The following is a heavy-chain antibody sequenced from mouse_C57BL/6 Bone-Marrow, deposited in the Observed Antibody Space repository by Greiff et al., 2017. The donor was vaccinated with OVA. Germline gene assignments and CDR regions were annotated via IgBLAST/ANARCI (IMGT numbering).Heavy chain of an antibody. D-gene: IGHD1-1*01. CDR3: ARPRYYGSGCYFDY. Sequence: VQLQQPGAELVKPGASVKMSCKASGYTFTSYWITWVKQRPGPGLEWIGDIYPGSGSTTYNEKFKSKATLPVDTSSSTAYMQLSSLTSKDSAVDYCARPRYYGSGCYFDYWGQGTTLTVSS. J-gene: IGHJ2*01. CDR1: GYTFTSYW. CDR2: IYPGSGST. V-gene: IGHV1-55*01.